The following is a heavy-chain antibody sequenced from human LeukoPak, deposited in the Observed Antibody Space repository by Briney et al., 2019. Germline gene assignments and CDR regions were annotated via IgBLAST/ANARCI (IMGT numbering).Heavy chain of an antibody. Sequence: SETLSLTCAVYGGPFSGYYWSWIRQPPGKGLEWIGEINHSGSTNYNPSLKSRVTISVDTSKNQFSLKLSSVTAADTAVYYCARVRSRDFAYWGQGTLVTVSS. J-gene: IGHJ4*02. CDR2: INHSGST. CDR1: GGPFSGYY. V-gene: IGHV4-34*01. CDR3: ARVRSRDFAY.